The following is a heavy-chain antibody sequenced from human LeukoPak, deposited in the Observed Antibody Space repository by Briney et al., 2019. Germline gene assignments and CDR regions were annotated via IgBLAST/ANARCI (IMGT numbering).Heavy chain of an antibody. V-gene: IGHV4-61*01. CDR3: ARGGYDFWSGYRDY. J-gene: IGHJ4*02. CDR1: GGSVSSGSYY. CDR2: IYYSGST. Sequence: SETLSLTCTVSGGSVSSGSYYWSWIRQPPGKGLEWIGYIYYSGSTNYNPSLKSRVTISVDTSKNQFSLKLSSVTAADTAVYYCARGGYDFWSGYRDYWGQGTLATVSS. D-gene: IGHD3-3*01.